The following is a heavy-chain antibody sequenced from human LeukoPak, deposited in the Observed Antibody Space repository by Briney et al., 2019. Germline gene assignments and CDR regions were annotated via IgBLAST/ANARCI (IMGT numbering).Heavy chain of an antibody. CDR3: ARSGAPTPDY. D-gene: IGHD2-15*01. CDR1: GFTFSSYW. CDR2: IYSDGSST. Sequence: GRSLRLSCAASGFTFSSYWMHWVRQAPGKALVWVSRIYSDGSSTIYADSAKGRFTISRDNAKNTLNLQMNSLRAEDTGLYYCARSGAPTPDYWGQGTLVIVSS. V-gene: IGHV3-74*01. J-gene: IGHJ4*02.